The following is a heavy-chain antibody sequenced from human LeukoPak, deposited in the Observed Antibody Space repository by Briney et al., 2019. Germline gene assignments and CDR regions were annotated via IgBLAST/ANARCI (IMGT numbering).Heavy chain of an antibody. V-gene: IGHV4-34*01. CDR3: ARVQSSWGGRYFAWLPAFDI. D-gene: IGHD3-9*01. Sequence: SDTLSLTCGVYGGSFSGYFWSWIRQTPGTGLEWIGDINHGGTTNYNPPLKSRVTISVDTSKNHYSLKMNSVTAADTAIYYCARVQSSWGGRYFAWLPAFDIWGQGAVVTVSS. CDR1: GGSFSGYF. CDR2: INHGGTT. J-gene: IGHJ3*02.